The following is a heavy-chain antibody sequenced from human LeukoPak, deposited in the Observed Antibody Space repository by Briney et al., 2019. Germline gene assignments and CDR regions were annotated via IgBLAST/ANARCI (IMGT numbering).Heavy chain of an antibody. CDR1: GYTFTSYA. CDR3: ARDLLMGYIDAFDI. D-gene: IGHD3-16*01. Sequence: ASVKVSCKASGYTFTSYAMHWVRQAPGQRLEWMGWINAGNGNTKYSQKFQGRVTITRDTSASTAYMELSSLRSEDTAVYYCARDLLMGYIDAFDIWGQGTMVTVSS. J-gene: IGHJ3*02. V-gene: IGHV1-3*01. CDR2: INAGNGNT.